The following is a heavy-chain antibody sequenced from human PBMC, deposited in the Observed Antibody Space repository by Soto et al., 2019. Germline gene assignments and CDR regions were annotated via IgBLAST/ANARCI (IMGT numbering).Heavy chain of an antibody. J-gene: IGHJ4*02. V-gene: IGHV4-34*01. Sequence: QVQLQQWGAGLLKPSETLSLTCAVYGGSFSAYYWNWIRQPPGKGLEWIGEINQSGSTEYNPSLKSRVTMLVDTYKNQFSLNLSSVTAADTAVYYCARGRWVFRYFDAWGQGTLVTVSS. CDR3: ARGRWVFRYFDA. CDR1: GGSFSAYY. CDR2: INQSGST. D-gene: IGHD3-9*01.